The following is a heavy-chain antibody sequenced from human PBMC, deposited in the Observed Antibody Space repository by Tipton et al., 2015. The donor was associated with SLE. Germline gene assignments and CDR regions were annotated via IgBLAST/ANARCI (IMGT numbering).Heavy chain of an antibody. Sequence: TLSLTCTVSGGSVSSGSYYWSWTRQPPGKGLQWIGYIYYSGSTNYNPSLKSRVTISVDTSKNQFSLKLSSVTAADTAVYYCVKDLPGWDSGSYPDYFDYWGQGTLVTVSS. J-gene: IGHJ4*02. CDR3: VKDLPGWDSGSYPDYFDY. CDR1: GGSVSSGSYY. CDR2: IYYSGST. V-gene: IGHV4-61*01. D-gene: IGHD1-26*01.